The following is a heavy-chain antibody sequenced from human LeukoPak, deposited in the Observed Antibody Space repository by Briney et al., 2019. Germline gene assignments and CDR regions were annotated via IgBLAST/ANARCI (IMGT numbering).Heavy chain of an antibody. CDR1: GFTFSSYA. J-gene: IGHJ4*02. CDR3: AKLRIVVVIIDY. V-gene: IGHV3-23*01. Sequence: GGSLRLSCAASGFTFSSYAMSWVRRAPGKGLEWVSAISGSGGSTYYADSVKGRFTISRDNSKNTLYLQMNSLRAEDTAVYYCAKLRIVVVIIDYWGQGTLVTVSS. D-gene: IGHD3-22*01. CDR2: ISGSGGST.